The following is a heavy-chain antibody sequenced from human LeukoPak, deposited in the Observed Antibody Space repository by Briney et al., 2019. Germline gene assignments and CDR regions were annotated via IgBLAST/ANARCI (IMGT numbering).Heavy chain of an antibody. J-gene: IGHJ6*02. Sequence: GGSLRLSCAASGFMFSSNWMSWVRQAPGKGLEWVANIKKDGSEKYYVDSVKGRFTISRDNAKNSLYLQMNSLRAEDTAVYYCAREYSSGWPRYYYGMDVWGQGTTVTVSS. D-gene: IGHD6-19*01. CDR2: IKKDGSEK. CDR3: AREYSSGWPRYYYGMDV. CDR1: GFMFSSNW. V-gene: IGHV3-7*01.